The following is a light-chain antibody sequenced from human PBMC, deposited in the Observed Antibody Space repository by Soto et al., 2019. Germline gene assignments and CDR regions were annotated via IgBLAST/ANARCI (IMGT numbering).Light chain of an antibody. CDR3: STYAGNNNLI. CDR2: LVT. V-gene: IGLV2-8*01. CDR1: SSDVVAYNS. Sequence: QSALTQPPSASGSPGQSVTISCTGSSSDVVAYNSVSWYQQYPGKAPKLIIYLVTQRPSGVPDRFSGSKSGNTASLRVSRLLHEDEADYYCSTYAGNNNLIFGAGTKLTVL. J-gene: IGLJ2*01.